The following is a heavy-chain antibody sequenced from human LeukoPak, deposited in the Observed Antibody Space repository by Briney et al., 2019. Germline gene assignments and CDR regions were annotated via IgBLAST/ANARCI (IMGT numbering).Heavy chain of an antibody. CDR1: GYSISSGYY. CDR3: ASGFVVVPAAPPDY. CDR2: IYHSGST. J-gene: IGHJ4*02. Sequence: PSETLSLTCAVSGYSISSGYYWGWIRQPPGKGLEWIGSIYHSGSTYYNPSLKSRVTISVDTSKNQFSLKLSSVTAADTAVYYCASGFVVVPAAPPDYWGQGTLVTVSS. D-gene: IGHD2-2*01. V-gene: IGHV4-38-2*01.